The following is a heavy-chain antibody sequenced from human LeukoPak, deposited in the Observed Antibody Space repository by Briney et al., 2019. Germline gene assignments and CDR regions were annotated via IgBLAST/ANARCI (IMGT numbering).Heavy chain of an antibody. CDR3: ASHKAIAAAGGAEYFQH. D-gene: IGHD6-13*01. CDR1: GGTFISYA. Sequence: GASVKVSCKASGGTFISYAISWVRQAPGQGLEWMGGIIHIFGTANDAQKFQGRVTITTDESTSTANMELSSLRSGDTAVYYCASHKAIAAAGGAEYFQHWGQGTLVSVSS. CDR2: IIHIFGTA. J-gene: IGHJ1*01. V-gene: IGHV1-69*05.